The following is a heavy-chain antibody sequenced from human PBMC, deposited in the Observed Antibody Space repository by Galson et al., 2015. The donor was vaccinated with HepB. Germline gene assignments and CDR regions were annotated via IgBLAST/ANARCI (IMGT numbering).Heavy chain of an antibody. V-gene: IGHV3-15*01. J-gene: IGHJ4*02. CDR1: GGTFSSYA. D-gene: IGHD3-10*01. Sequence: SCTASGGTFSSYAISWVRQAPGKGLEWVGRIKSKTDGGTTDYAAPVKGRITISRDDSKNTLYLQMNSLKTEDTAVYYCTTDFGYWGQGTLVTVSS. CDR3: TTDFGY. CDR2: IKSKTDGGTT.